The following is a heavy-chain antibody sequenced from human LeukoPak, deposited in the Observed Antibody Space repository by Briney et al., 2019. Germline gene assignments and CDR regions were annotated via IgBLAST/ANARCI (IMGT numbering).Heavy chain of an antibody. V-gene: IGHV3-30*04. J-gene: IGHJ6*02. Sequence: GGSLRLSCAASGFTFSSYAMHWVRQAPGKGLEGVAVISYDGSKKYYADPVKGRFTISRDNSKNTLYLKMNSLRAEDTAVYYCARDRQLWLPASYGMDVWGQGTTVTVSS. D-gene: IGHD5-18*01. CDR3: ARDRQLWLPASYGMDV. CDR1: GFTFSSYA. CDR2: ISYDGSKK.